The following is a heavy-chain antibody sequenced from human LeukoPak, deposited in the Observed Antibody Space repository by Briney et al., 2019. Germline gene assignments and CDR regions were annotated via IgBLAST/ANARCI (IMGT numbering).Heavy chain of an antibody. Sequence: ASVRVSCKASGYTFTRFDIKGVPQAPGRGLECMGWMNPNSGNTGYAQKFQGRVTMTRNTSISTAYMELSSLRSEDTAVYYCATTLPADRDYYYYMDVWGKGTTVTVSS. V-gene: IGHV1-8*01. CDR2: MNPNSGNT. J-gene: IGHJ6*03. CDR3: ATTLPADRDYYYYMDV. D-gene: IGHD2-2*01. CDR1: GYTFTRFD.